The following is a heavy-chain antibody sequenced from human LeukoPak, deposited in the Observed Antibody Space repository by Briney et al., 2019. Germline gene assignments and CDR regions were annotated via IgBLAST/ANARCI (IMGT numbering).Heavy chain of an antibody. CDR3: AEELSTSSYYYGMDV. CDR1: GFTFSSYA. V-gene: IGHV3-23*01. J-gene: IGHJ6*02. CDR2: IGGSGGST. D-gene: IGHD2-2*01. Sequence: GGSLRLSCAASGFTFSSYAMSWVRQAPGKGLEWVSAIGGSGGSTYYADSVKGRFTISRDNSKNTLYLQMNSLRAEDTAVYYCAEELSTSSYYYGMDVWGQGTTVTVSS.